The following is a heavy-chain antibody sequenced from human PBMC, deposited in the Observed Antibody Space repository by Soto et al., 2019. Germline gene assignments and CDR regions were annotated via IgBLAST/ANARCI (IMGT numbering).Heavy chain of an antibody. CDR1: XFAFSNFG. V-gene: IGHV3-33*04. Sequence: QVQVVESGGGVVQXXRSLRLSXXXXXFAFSNFGMHWVRQVPGKGLEWVAVIWHNGKNKDYADYAKGRFTISRDNSKNILYLEMNSLRVEDTAIYYCARDPGQDEAMDYWGQGTLVTVSS. J-gene: IGHJ4*02. CDR3: ARDPGQDEAMDY. CDR2: IWHNGKNK.